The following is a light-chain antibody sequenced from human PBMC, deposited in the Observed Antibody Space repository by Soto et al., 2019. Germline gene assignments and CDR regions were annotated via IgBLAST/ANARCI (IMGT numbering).Light chain of an antibody. CDR2: DVS. Sequence: DIQMTQSPSSLSASVGDRVTITCLASQSISSYLNWYQQKPGKAPKLLIYDVSSSASGVPSRFSGSGCENESPITISSLLHDDFATYYCQQYNRYWTFGQGTKVDIK. V-gene: IGKV1-5*01. CDR3: QQYNRYWT. CDR1: QSISSY. J-gene: IGKJ1*01.